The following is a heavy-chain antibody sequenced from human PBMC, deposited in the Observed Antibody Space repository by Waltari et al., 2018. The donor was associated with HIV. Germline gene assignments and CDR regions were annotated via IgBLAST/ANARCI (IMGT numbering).Heavy chain of an antibody. CDR2: IYPGDSDT. CDR3: ARQLRAVAGGRGFDP. V-gene: IGHV5-51*01. D-gene: IGHD6-19*01. CDR1: GYSFTSYW. J-gene: IGHJ5*02. Sequence: EVQLVQSGAEVKKPGESLKISCKGSGYSFTSYWIGWVRQMPGKGLEWMGIIYPGDSDTSYSPSFQGQVTISADKSISTAYLQWSSLNASDTAMYYCARQLRAVAGGRGFDPWGQGTLVTVSS.